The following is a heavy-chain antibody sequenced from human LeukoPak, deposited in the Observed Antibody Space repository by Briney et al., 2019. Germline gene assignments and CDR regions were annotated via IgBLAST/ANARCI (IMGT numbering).Heavy chain of an antibody. J-gene: IGHJ4*02. V-gene: IGHV3-23*01. CDR3: ARDTRMITFGGVIDY. D-gene: IGHD3-16*02. Sequence: GGSLRLSCAASGFTFSSYAMSWVRQAPGKGLEWVSAISGSGGSTYYADSVKGRFTISRDNSKNTLYLQMNSLRVEDTAVYYCARDTRMITFGGVIDYWGQGTLVTVSS. CDR2: ISGSGGST. CDR1: GFTFSSYA.